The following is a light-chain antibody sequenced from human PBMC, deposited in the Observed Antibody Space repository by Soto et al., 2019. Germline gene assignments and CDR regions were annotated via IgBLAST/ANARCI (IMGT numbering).Light chain of an antibody. J-gene: IGLJ1*01. CDR1: RYDVGTYNY. V-gene: IGLV2-14*03. Sequence: QSVLAQPASVSGSPGQSITISCTGTRYDVGTYNYVSWYQHHPGQAPKLIIYDVGSRPSGVSHRFSGSKSGITASLAISGLQAEYEADYYCTSYTSYHPPFYVFATGTKVTVL. CDR3: TSYTSYHPPFYV. CDR2: DVG.